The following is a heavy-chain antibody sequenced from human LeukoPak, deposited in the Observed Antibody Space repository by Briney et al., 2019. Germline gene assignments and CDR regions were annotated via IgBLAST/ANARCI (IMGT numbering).Heavy chain of an antibody. D-gene: IGHD2-2*01. CDR1: GGSISSSSNY. V-gene: IGHV4-39*01. CDR3: ARSNCSSTSCYYYYGMDV. Sequence: PSETLSLTCTVSGGSISSSSNYWGWIRQPPGEGLEWIGSIYYSGSTYYNPSLKSRLTISVGTSKNQFSLKLNSVTAADTAVFYCARSNCSSTSCYYYYGMDVWGQGTTVTVSS. CDR2: IYYSGST. J-gene: IGHJ6*02.